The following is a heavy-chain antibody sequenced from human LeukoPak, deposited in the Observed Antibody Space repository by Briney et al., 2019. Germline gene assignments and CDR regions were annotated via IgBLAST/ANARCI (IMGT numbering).Heavy chain of an antibody. CDR2: ISSSSSTI. V-gene: IGHV3-48*02. CDR3: GRDRTYSTYERSFDY. CDR1: GFIFSNYG. J-gene: IGHJ4*02. D-gene: IGHD4-11*01. Sequence: GGSLRLSCAASGFIFSNYGINWVRQAPGKGLEWVSYISSSSSTIYYADSVKGRFTISRDNAKNSLYLQVNSLRDEDTAVYYFGRDRTYSTYERSFDYWAQEPLVAVSS.